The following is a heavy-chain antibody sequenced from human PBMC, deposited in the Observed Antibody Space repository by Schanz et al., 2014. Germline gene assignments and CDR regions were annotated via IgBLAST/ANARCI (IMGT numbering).Heavy chain of an antibody. J-gene: IGHJ5*02. V-gene: IGHV1-3*01. Sequence: QVQLVQSWAEVKGPGASVKVSCKASGYTFTSYSIHWVRQAPGQGLEWMGWINVGNGNMKYSQKFQGRVTITRDTSASTAYMELTSLRSEDTAVYYCARDRRRYCSTASCLHDNWFDPWGQGTLVIVSS. CDR3: ARDRRRYCSTASCLHDNWFDP. CDR1: GYTFTSYS. D-gene: IGHD2-2*01. CDR2: INVGNGNM.